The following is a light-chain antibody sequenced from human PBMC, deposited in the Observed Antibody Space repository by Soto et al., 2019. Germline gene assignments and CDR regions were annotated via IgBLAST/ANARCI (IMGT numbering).Light chain of an antibody. CDR1: QTVSSN. Sequence: EIVMTQSPATLSVSPGEGATLSCRASQTVSSNLAWYQQKPGQAPRLLIYGASTRATGIPARFSGSGSGTEFPLTISSLQSEDFAVYYCHQYNNWSLTFGGGTKVENK. V-gene: IGKV3-15*01. J-gene: IGKJ4*01. CDR3: HQYNNWSLT. CDR2: GAS.